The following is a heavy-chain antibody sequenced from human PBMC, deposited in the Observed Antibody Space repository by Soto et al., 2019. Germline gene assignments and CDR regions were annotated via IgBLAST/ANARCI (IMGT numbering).Heavy chain of an antibody. CDR1: GGTFSTYT. J-gene: IGHJ4*02. V-gene: IGHV1-69*04. D-gene: IGHD6-19*01. CDR2: IIPVLGIA. CDR3: AKDIAGSGWNEFDY. Sequence: GASVKVSCKASGGTFSTYTITWLRQAPGQGPEWMGRIIPVLGIANYAQKFQGRITITADKSTSTAYMELSSLRTEDTALYYCAKDIAGSGWNEFDYWGQGTQVTVSS.